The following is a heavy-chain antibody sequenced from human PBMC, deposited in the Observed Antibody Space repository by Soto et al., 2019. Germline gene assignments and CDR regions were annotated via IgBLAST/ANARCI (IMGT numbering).Heavy chain of an antibody. J-gene: IGHJ3*02. CDR3: ARDKLTTVTTNTYAFDI. Sequence: LRLSCAASGFTVSSNYMSWVRQAPGKGLEWVAVVYSGGSTYYADSVKGRFTVSRDNSKNTLYLQMNSLRAEDTAVYYCARDKLTTVTTNTYAFDIWGQGTMVTVS. CDR2: VYSGGST. D-gene: IGHD4-17*01. CDR1: GFTVSSNY. V-gene: IGHV3-66*01.